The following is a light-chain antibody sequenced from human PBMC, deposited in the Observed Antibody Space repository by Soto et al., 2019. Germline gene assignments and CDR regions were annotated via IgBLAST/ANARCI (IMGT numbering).Light chain of an antibody. CDR2: EVS. Sequence: QSALTQAASVSGSPGQSITISCTGTSSDVGGYDYVSWYQQHPGKAPKLIIYEVSHRPSGVSNRFSGSKSGDTASLTISGLQADDETDYYCSSYRTTNTYVFGTGTKVTVL. J-gene: IGLJ1*01. V-gene: IGLV2-14*01. CDR3: SSYRTTNTYV. CDR1: SSDVGGYDY.